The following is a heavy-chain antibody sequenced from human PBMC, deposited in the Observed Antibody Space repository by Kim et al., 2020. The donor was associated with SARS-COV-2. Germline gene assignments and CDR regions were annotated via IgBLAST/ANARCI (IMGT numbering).Heavy chain of an antibody. Sequence: GGSLRLSCAASGFTVRNVWMNWVRQAPGTGLEWVALIKSKRNGASTAYAAPVKGRFTVSSDDSETTFSLQMNGLKIEDTAMYYCVTEYAGAFPSWGRGTL. CDR3: VTEYAGAFPS. D-gene: IGHD2-2*01. CDR1: GFTVRNVW. J-gene: IGHJ5*02. CDR2: IKSKRNGAST. V-gene: IGHV3-15*01.